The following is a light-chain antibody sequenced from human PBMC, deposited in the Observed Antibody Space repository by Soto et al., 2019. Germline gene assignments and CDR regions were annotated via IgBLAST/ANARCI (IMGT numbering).Light chain of an antibody. Sequence: DIQMTQSPSSLSASVGDRVTITCQASQDINIYLNWYQQKPGKAPKLLIYDASNLETGVPSRFRGSGSGTEFTFTISSLQPEDIATYFCQQYLNLLTFGGGTKVEIK. CDR3: QQYLNLLT. J-gene: IGKJ4*01. CDR2: DAS. V-gene: IGKV1-33*01. CDR1: QDINIY.